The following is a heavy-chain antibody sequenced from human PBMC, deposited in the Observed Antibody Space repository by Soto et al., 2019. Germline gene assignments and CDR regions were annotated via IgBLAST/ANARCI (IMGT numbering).Heavy chain of an antibody. CDR3: ARVNLSIQLWTLKARNWFDP. CDR1: GGSFSGYY. D-gene: IGHD5-18*01. Sequence: QVQLQQWGAGLLKPSETLSLTCAVYGGSFSGYYWSWIRQPPGKGLEWIGEINHSGSTNYNPSLKIRVTISVDTSKNQSSLKLSSVTAADTAVYYCARVNLSIQLWTLKARNWFDPWGQGTLVTVSS. J-gene: IGHJ5*02. CDR2: INHSGST. V-gene: IGHV4-34*01.